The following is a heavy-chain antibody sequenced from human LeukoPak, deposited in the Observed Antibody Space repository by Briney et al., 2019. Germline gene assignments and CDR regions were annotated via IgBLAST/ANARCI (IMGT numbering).Heavy chain of an antibody. CDR1: GYTFTGYY. J-gene: IGHJ4*02. V-gene: IGHV1-18*04. CDR2: INAYNGST. D-gene: IGHD3-3*01. Sequence: ASVKVSCKASGYTFTGYYMHWVRQASGQGLEWMGWINAYNGSTNYTQNFQGRVIMTTDPSTNTAYMELRSLRSDDTAVFYCARAFYYGFLSGYYTFDYWGPGTLATVSS. CDR3: ARAFYYGFLSGYYTFDY.